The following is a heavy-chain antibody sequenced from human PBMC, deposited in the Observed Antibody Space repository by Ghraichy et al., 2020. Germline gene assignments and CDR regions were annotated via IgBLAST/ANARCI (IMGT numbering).Heavy chain of an antibody. CDR3: AKVRVAAPNIKLYDFDS. Sequence: GGSLRLSCAASGFTFSTYGMHWVRQAPGKGLDWVAVISFDGRNKYYEDSVKGRFTISRDNSKNTLFLQMNSLRPKDTAVYYCAKVRVAAPNIKLYDFDSWGQGTLVTVSS. J-gene: IGHJ4*02. CDR2: ISFDGRNK. D-gene: IGHD6-13*01. CDR1: GFTFSTYG. V-gene: IGHV3-30*18.